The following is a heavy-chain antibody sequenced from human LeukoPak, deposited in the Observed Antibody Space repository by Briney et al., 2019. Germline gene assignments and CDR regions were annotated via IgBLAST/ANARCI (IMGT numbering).Heavy chain of an antibody. V-gene: IGHV4-39*07. J-gene: IGHJ4*02. CDR2: IYYSGST. Sequence: SETLTLTCTVSGGSISSYYWGWIRQPPGKGLEWIGSIYYSGSTYYNPSLKSRVTISVDTSKNQFSLKLSSVTAADTAVYYCAREFGVAGTPGYWGQGTLVTVSS. D-gene: IGHD6-19*01. CDR3: AREFGVAGTPGY. CDR1: GGSISSYY.